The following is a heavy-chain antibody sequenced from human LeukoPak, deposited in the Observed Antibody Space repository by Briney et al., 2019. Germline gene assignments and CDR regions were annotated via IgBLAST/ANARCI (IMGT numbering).Heavy chain of an antibody. V-gene: IGHV3-21*04. CDR3: ARDRRYGSGSSRPLS. Sequence: GGSLRLSCAASGFTFSSYAMSWVRQAPGKGLEWVSSISSSSYIYYADSVKGRFTISRDNAKNSLYLQMNSLRAEDTAVYYCARDRRYGSGSSRPLSWGQGTLVTVSS. J-gene: IGHJ5*02. D-gene: IGHD3-10*01. CDR1: GFTFSSYA. CDR2: ISSSSYI.